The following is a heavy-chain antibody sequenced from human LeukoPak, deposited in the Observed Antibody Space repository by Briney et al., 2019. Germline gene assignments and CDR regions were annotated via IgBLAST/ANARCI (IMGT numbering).Heavy chain of an antibody. Sequence: PSETLSLTCAVYGGSFSYYYWSWIRQPPGKGLEWIGEINHSGSTNYNPSLKSRVTISVDTSKNQFSLKLSSVTAADTAVYYCARQYSSGRIFDYWGQGTLVTVSS. V-gene: IGHV4-34*01. CDR3: ARQYSSGRIFDY. D-gene: IGHD6-19*01. J-gene: IGHJ4*02. CDR1: GGSFSYYY. CDR2: INHSGST.